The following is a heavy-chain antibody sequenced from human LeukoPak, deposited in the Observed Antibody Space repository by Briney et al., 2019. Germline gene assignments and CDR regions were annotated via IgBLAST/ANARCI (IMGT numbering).Heavy chain of an antibody. J-gene: IGHJ4*02. CDR2: INPKSGGT. D-gene: IGHD3-16*01. Sequence: ASVKVSCKVSGYTFTTYYMHWVRQAPGQGLEWMGWINPKSGGTNYAQRFQGRVTMTRDTSSSTAYLELNSLTSDDTAVYYCATRAVARGLGFDYWGQGILVTVSS. CDR3: ATRAVARGLGFDY. V-gene: IGHV1-2*02. CDR1: GYTFTTYY.